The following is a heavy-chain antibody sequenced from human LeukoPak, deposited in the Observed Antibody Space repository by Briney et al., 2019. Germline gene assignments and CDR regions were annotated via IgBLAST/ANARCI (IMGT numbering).Heavy chain of an antibody. Sequence: GGSLRLSCAASGFTFSSYAISWVRQAPGQRLEWMGGIIPIFGTANYAQKFQGRVTITADESTSTAYMELSSLRSEDTAVYYCARVGVSDIAAYYFDYWGQGTLVTVSS. CDR1: GFTFSSYA. V-gene: IGHV1-69*01. J-gene: IGHJ4*02. CDR2: IIPIFGTA. D-gene: IGHD6-25*01. CDR3: ARVGVSDIAAYYFDY.